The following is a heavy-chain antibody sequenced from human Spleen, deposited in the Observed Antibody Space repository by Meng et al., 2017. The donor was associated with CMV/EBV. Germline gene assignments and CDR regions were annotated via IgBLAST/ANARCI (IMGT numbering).Heavy chain of an antibody. D-gene: IGHD5-24*01. V-gene: IGHV3-23*01. J-gene: IGHJ4*02. Sequence: SGFTFSGYGMRWVRQAPGKGLEWVSTISGSGGTTFYADSVKGRFTISRDNSKNTLYVQMNSLRAEDSALYYCAKAPYNSNARYYFDYWGQGTLVTVSS. CDR3: AKAPYNSNARYYFDY. CDR2: ISGSGGTT. CDR1: GFTFSGYG.